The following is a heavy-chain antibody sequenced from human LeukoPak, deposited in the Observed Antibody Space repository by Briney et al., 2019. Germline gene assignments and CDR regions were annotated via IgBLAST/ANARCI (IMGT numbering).Heavy chain of an antibody. J-gene: IGHJ6*03. CDR2: IQYDVSNE. CDR1: RFTSSSYG. V-gene: IGHV3-30*02. CDR3: ATANVDTAMVTLLSYYYYMDV. D-gene: IGHD5-18*01. Sequence: GRSLSPSCALSRFTSSSYGTHAVRDAPRRRLWCVVYIQYDVSNEHYADPVKGRFTISRDNSKNTLYLQMNSLRAEDTAVYYCATANVDTAMVTLLSYYYYMDVWGKGTTVTVSS.